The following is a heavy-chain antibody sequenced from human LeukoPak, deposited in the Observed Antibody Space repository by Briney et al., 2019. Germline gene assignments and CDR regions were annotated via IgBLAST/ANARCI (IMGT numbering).Heavy chain of an antibody. CDR1: GFIFSDYA. CDR2: VSGKSRAI. D-gene: IGHD4-11*01. CDR3: ARLTTSIDY. V-gene: IGHV3-48*04. J-gene: IGHJ4*02. Sequence: GGSLRLSCAASGFIFSDYAINWVRQAPGKGLEWLSFVSGKSRAIYYADSVKGRFTISRDNAKESVYLHMSSLRSEDTAVYYCARLTTSIDYWGQGTLVTVSS.